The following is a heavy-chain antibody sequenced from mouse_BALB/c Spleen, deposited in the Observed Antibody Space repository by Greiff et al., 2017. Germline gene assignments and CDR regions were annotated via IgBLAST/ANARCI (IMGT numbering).Heavy chain of an antibody. Sequence: VQLVESGAELAKPGASVKMSCKASGYTFTSYWMHWVKQRPGQGLEWIGYINPSTGYTEYNQKFKDKATLTADKSSSTAYMQLSSLTSEDSAVYYCATERVWYFDVWGAGTTVTVSS. J-gene: IGHJ1*01. CDR2: INPSTGYT. V-gene: IGHV1-7*01. CDR3: ATERVWYFDV. CDR1: GYTFTSYW.